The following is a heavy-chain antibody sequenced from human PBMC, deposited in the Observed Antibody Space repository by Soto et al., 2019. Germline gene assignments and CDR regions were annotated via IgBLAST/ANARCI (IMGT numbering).Heavy chain of an antibody. V-gene: IGHV1-46*03. D-gene: IGHD3-10*01. CDR2: IIPSGGDT. CDR1: GYTFSSYY. J-gene: IGHJ4*02. CDR3: ARGFYYGSGSYGPFDY. Sequence: ASVKVSCKASGYTFSSYYMHWVRQAPGQGLEWMGIIIPSGGDTGYAQKFQGRVTMTRDTSTSTVYMELSSLRFEDTAVYYCARGFYYGSGSYGPFDYWGQGTLVTVS.